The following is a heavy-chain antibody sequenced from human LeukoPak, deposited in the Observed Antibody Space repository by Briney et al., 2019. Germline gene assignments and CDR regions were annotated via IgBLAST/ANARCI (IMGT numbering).Heavy chain of an antibody. V-gene: IGHV1-2*06. CDR1: GYTFTGYY. Sequence: ASVRVSCKASGYTFTGYYMHWVRQAPGQGLEWMGRINPNSGGTNYAQKFQGRVTMTRDTSISTAYMELSRLRSDDTAVYYCAATVTTSYFDYWGQGTLVTVSS. D-gene: IGHD4-17*01. J-gene: IGHJ4*02. CDR2: INPNSGGT. CDR3: AATVTTSYFDY.